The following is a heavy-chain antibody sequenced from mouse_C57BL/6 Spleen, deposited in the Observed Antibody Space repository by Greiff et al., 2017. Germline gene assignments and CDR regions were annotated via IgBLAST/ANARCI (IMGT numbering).Heavy chain of an antibody. V-gene: IGHV3-1*01. CDR3: ARGDWVPFAY. CDR2: ISYSGST. Sequence: VQLKESGPGMVKPSQSLSLTCTVTGYSITRGYDWHWIRHFPGNKLEWMGYISYSGSTNYNPSLKSRISITHDTSKNHFFLKLNSVTTEDTATYYCARGDWVPFAYWGQGTLDTVSA. CDR1: GYSITRGYD. J-gene: IGHJ3*01. D-gene: IGHD4-1*01.